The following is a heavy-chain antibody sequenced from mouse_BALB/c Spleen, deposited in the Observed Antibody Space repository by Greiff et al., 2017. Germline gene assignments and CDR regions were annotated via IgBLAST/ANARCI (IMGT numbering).Heavy chain of an antibody. CDR3: ASVYYDYGYLDY. D-gene: IGHD2-4*01. CDR1: GFTFSSYT. Sequence: EVMLVESGGGLVQPGGSLKLSCAASGFTFSSYTMSWVRQTPEKRLEWVAYISNGGGSTYYPDTVKGRFTISRDNAKNTLYLQMSSLKSEDTAMYYCASVYYDYGYLDYWGQGTTLTVSS. V-gene: IGHV5-12-2*01. J-gene: IGHJ2*01. CDR2: ISNGGGST.